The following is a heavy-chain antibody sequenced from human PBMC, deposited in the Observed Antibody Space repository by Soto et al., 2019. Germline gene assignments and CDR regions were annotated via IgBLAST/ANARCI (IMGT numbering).Heavy chain of an antibody. CDR2: TIPIFSVT. D-gene: IGHD2-15*01. J-gene: IGHJ4*02. V-gene: IGHV1-69*13. CDR1: GGTFGRYS. CDR3: ASNSQYCSGGSCYAY. Sequence: SVKVSCKASGGTFGRYSISWVRQAPGQGLEWMGGTIPIFSVTNYAQKYQGRVTIIADASTKTAYMELTSLTSDDTAVYYCASNSQYCSGGSCYAYWGQGTLVTVSS.